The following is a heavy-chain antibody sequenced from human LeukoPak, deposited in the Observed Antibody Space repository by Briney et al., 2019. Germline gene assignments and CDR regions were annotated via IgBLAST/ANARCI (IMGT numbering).Heavy chain of an antibody. CDR3: ARACGGTSCHLNA. Sequence: GASVKVSCKASGYTFTAYYIHWVRQAPGQGLEWMGWVIPDSGATKYAQKFQARVTMTRDTSISTAYMELSSLTSDDAAVYYCARACGGTSCHLNAWGQGTLLTVYS. CDR2: VIPDSGAT. CDR1: GYTFTAYY. D-gene: IGHD2-21*01. J-gene: IGHJ5*02. V-gene: IGHV1-2*02.